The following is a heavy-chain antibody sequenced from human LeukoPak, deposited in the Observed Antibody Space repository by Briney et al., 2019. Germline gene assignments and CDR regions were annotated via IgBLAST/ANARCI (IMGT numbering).Heavy chain of an antibody. CDR3: ATAGNYRFDY. CDR2: INPDGSTI. V-gene: IGHV3-74*01. CDR1: GFTFSNYW. J-gene: IGHJ4*02. D-gene: IGHD1-7*01. Sequence: PGGSLRLSCAASGFTFSNYWVHWVRQAPGKGLVRVSRINPDGSTINYADSVKGRFTISRDNAKNTLYLQMNSLRAEDTAVYYCATAGNYRFDYWGQGTLVTVSA.